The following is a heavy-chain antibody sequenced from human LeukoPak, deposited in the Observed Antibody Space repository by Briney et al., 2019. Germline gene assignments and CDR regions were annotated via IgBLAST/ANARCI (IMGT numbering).Heavy chain of an antibody. CDR1: GYTFTSYG. D-gene: IGHD3-3*01. J-gene: IGHJ4*02. Sequence: ASVKVSCKASGYTFTSYGISWARQAPGQGLEWMGWISAYNGNTNYAQKLQGRVTMTTDTSTSTAYMELRSLRSDDTAVYYCARDGRDFWSGYQYYFDYWGQGTLVTVSS. V-gene: IGHV1-18*01. CDR3: ARDGRDFWSGYQYYFDY. CDR2: ISAYNGNT.